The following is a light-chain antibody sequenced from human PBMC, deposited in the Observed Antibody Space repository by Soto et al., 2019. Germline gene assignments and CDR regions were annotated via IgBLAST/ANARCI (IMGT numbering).Light chain of an antibody. CDR2: STN. V-gene: IGLV8-61*01. CDR1: SGSVSTSYY. CDR3: VLYMGGGTLV. J-gene: IGLJ2*01. Sequence: QTVVTQEPSFSVSPGGTVTLTCGLSSGSVSTSYYPSWYQQTPGQAPRTLIYSTNTRSSGVPDRFSGSILGNKAALTITGAQADYESDYYCVLYMGGGTLVFGGGTKVT.